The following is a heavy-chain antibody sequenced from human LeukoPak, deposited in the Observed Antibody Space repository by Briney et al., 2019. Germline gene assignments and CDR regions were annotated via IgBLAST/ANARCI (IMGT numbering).Heavy chain of an antibody. CDR3: AKRGGYETMAAFDY. Sequence: PGGSLRLSCAASGFTFNSYAMSWVRQAPGKGLEWVSAISPSGTDTYYADSVKGRFTISRDNSKNTLCLQMSSLRAEDSAVYYCAKRGGYETMAAFDYWGQGTLVTVSS. V-gene: IGHV3-23*01. CDR1: GFTFNSYA. D-gene: IGHD3-10*01. CDR2: ISPSGTDT. J-gene: IGHJ4*02.